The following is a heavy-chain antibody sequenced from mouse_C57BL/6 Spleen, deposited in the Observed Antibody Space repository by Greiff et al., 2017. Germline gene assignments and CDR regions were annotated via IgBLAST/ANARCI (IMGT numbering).Heavy chain of an antibody. V-gene: IGHV1-52*01. CDR2: IDPSDSET. J-gene: IGHJ4*01. CDR1: GYTFTSYW. D-gene: IGHD2-5*01. Sequence: VQLQQPGAELVRPGSSVKLSCKASGYTFTSYWMHWVKQRPIQGLEWIGNIDPSDSETHYNQKFKDKATLTVDKSSSTAYMQLSSLTSEDSAVYYCARGGTFYYSNYYYYAMDYWGQGTSVTVSS. CDR3: ARGGTFYYSNYYYYAMDY.